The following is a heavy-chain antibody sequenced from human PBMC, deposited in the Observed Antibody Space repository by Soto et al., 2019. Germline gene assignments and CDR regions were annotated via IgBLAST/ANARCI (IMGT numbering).Heavy chain of an antibody. CDR1: GGSFGGYY. Sequence: PSETLSLTCAFYGGSFGGYYWIWIPQPRVHGLEXIGEVYHCGSTNYNPSLKSRVTISVDTSKNQFSLKLSSVTAADTAVYYCARGSTDCSSTSCYRAGRRNYYYYYGMDVWGQGTTVTVSS. CDR3: ARGSTDCSSTSCYRAGRRNYYYYYGMDV. D-gene: IGHD2-2*02. V-gene: IGHV4-34*01. J-gene: IGHJ6*02. CDR2: VYHCGST.